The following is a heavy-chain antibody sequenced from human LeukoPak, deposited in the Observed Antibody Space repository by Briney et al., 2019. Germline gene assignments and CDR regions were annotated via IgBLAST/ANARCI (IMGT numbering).Heavy chain of an antibody. V-gene: IGHV5-51*01. CDR2: IYPGDSDT. Sequence: PGETLKISCKGSGYSYTIYWIGWVRQMPGKGLEWMGIIYPGDSDTRYSPSFQGQVTISADKSISTAYLQWSSLKASDTAMYYCARFGPIAAAGGHAFDIWGQGTMVTVSS. J-gene: IGHJ3*02. CDR3: ARFGPIAAAGGHAFDI. CDR1: GYSYTIYW. D-gene: IGHD6-13*01.